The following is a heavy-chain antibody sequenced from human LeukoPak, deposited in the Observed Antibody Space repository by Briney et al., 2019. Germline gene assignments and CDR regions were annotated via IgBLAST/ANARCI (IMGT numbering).Heavy chain of an antibody. Sequence: ASVKVSCTASGYTFTGYYMHWLRHAPGQGLEWMGWINPNSGGTNYAQKFQGRVTLTRDTSISTAYMELSRLRSDDTAVYYCARAIFVGYSGFDYWGQGTLVTVSS. V-gene: IGHV1-2*02. CDR2: INPNSGGT. J-gene: IGHJ4*02. CDR3: ARAIFVGYSGFDY. CDR1: GYTFTGYY. D-gene: IGHD1-26*01.